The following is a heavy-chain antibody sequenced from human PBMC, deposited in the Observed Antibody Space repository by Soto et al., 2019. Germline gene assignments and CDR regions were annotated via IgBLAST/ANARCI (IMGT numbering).Heavy chain of an antibody. V-gene: IGHV5-51*01. CDR1: GYTFSNFW. CDR3: ARSPRRSPYFDY. J-gene: IGHJ4*02. Sequence: GESLEIFVPCSGYTFSNFWIGWVRQLPGKGLEWMLIIYPGDHETRYSPSFHGKVTISADKSIKTAYLQWNSPEASDTAFYFCARSPRRSPYFDYWRQGALVTVSS. CDR2: IYPGDHET.